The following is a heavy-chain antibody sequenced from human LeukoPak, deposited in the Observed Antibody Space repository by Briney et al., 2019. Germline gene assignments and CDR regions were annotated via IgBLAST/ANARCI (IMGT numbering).Heavy chain of an antibody. D-gene: IGHD3-10*01. J-gene: IGHJ5*02. Sequence: EASVKVSCKASGYTFTGYYMHWVRQAPGQGLEWMGWMNPNSGNTGYAQKFQGRVTMTRNTSISTAYMELSSLRSEDTAVYYCARESPYYYAPWGQGTLVTVSS. V-gene: IGHV1-8*02. CDR2: MNPNSGNT. CDR1: GYTFTGYY. CDR3: ARESPYYYAP.